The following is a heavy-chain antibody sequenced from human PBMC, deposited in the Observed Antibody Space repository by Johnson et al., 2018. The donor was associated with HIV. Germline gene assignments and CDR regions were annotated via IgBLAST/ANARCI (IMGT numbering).Heavy chain of an antibody. CDR2: LKSEPAGETP. V-gene: IGHV3-15*01. CDR1: GFTFTNVW. CDR3: ITEGVRDGYNLAFDI. D-gene: IGHD5-24*01. Sequence: VHLVESGGGFVKPGGSLRLSCAASGFTFTNVWMSWVRQAPGEGLEWLGRLKSEPAGETPDSAAPVQGRFTISTDDSKNTLYLQMNSLKTEDTAVYYCITEGVRDGYNLAFDIWGQGTMVTVSS. J-gene: IGHJ3*02.